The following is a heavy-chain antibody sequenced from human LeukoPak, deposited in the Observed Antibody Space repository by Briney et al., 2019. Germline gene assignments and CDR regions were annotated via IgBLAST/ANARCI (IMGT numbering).Heavy chain of an antibody. Sequence: GGSLRLSCAASGFTLSNDWTHWVRQAPGEGLVWVSRISSDGTNTLYADSVKGRFTISRDNARNTLHLQMNSLRADDTAVYYCVVGGGIYWGQGTLVTVS. CDR2: ISSDGTNT. CDR3: VVGGGIY. CDR1: GFTLSNDW. V-gene: IGHV3-74*03. J-gene: IGHJ4*02. D-gene: IGHD1-26*01.